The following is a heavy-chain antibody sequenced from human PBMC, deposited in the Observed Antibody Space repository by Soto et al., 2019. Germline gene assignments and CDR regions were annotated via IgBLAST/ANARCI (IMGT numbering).Heavy chain of an antibody. V-gene: IGHV3-66*01. J-gene: IGHJ4*02. CDR2: IHSGGST. Sequence: EVQLVESGGGLVQPGGSLRLSCAASGFTVSRNFMNWVRQAPGKGLEWVSVIHSGGSTYYADSVKGRFTISRDNSKNTLYLQMKSLRAEDTAVYCCARGGPRSSGYDPFDYWGQGTLVTVSS. CDR1: GFTVSRNF. CDR3: ARGGPRSSGYDPFDY. D-gene: IGHD3-22*01.